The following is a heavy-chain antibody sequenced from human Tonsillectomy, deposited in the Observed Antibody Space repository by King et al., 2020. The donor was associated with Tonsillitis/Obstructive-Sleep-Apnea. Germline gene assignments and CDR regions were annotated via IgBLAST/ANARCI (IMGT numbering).Heavy chain of an antibody. CDR2: IAYDGSNK. V-gene: IGHV3-30*04. D-gene: IGHD2-2*01. CDR1: GFMFSSYA. Sequence: VQLVESGGGVVQPGRSLRLSCAASGFMFSSYAMHWVRQAPGKGLEWVAVIAYDGSNKYYADSVKGRFSISGDNSKNTLYLQMNSLRAEDTAVYYCAKDPVVLFCNRARCYLYGMDVWGQGTTVTVSS. J-gene: IGHJ6*02. CDR3: AKDPVVLFCNRARCYLYGMDV.